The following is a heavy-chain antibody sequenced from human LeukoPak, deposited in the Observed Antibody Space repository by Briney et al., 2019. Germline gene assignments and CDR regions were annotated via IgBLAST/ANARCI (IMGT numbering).Heavy chain of an antibody. V-gene: IGHV4-59*01. CDR1: GGSISSYY. CDR2: IYYSGST. CDR3: ARASTTFDD. J-gene: IGHJ4*02. D-gene: IGHD1-14*01. Sequence: PSETLSLTCTVSGGSISSYYWSWIRQPPGKGLEWIGYIYYSGSTNYNPSLKSRVTISVDTSKNQFSLKLSSVTAADTAVYFCARASTTFDDWGQGTLVTVSS.